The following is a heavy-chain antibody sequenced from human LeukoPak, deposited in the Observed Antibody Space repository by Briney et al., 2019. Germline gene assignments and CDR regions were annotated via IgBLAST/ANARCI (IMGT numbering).Heavy chain of an antibody. CDR3: ARADSIQLWSMGFDY. J-gene: IGHJ4*02. V-gene: IGHV4-61*02. D-gene: IGHD5-18*01. CDR2: IYTSGST. Sequence: SETLSLTCTVSGGSISSGSYYWSWIRQPAGKGLEWIGRIYTSGSTNYNPSLKSRVTISVDTSKNQFSLKLSSVTAADTAVYYCARADSIQLWSMGFDYWGQGTLVTVSS. CDR1: GGSISSGSYY.